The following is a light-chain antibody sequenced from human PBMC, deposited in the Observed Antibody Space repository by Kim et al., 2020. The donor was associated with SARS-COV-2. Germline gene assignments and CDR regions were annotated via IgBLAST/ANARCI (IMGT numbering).Light chain of an antibody. V-gene: IGLV3-19*01. CDR1: SLRNYF. Sequence: SSELTQDPAVSVALGQTVRITCQGDSLRNYFASWYQQKPGQAPVLVIHGKNNRPSGIPDRFSGSSSGNTASLTITGAQAEDEGDYYCNSRDSSGNHLIFG. J-gene: IGLJ2*01. CDR2: GKN. CDR3: NSRDSSGNHLI.